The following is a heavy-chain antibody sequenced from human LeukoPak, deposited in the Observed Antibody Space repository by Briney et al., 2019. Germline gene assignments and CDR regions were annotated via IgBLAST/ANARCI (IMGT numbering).Heavy chain of an antibody. J-gene: IGHJ4*02. CDR3: ARAEVGGYGYNY. D-gene: IGHD5-18*01. Sequence: GSLRLPCAASGFTFSSYAMHWVRQAPGKGLEYVSAISSNGGSTYYANSVKGRFTISRDNSKNTLYLQMGSLRAEDMAVYYCARAEVGGYGYNYWGQGTLVTVSS. CDR2: ISSNGGST. V-gene: IGHV3-64*01. CDR1: GFTFSSYA.